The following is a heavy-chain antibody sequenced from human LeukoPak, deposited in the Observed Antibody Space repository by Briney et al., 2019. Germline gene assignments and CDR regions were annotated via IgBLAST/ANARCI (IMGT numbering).Heavy chain of an antibody. V-gene: IGHV3-30*03. CDR1: VFTFSTYG. CDR2: ISYDGSNK. J-gene: IGHJ4*02. CDR3: ARISARIFVY. Sequence: GGSLRLSCAASVFTFSTYGMHWVRQAPGKGLEWVAVISYDGSNKYYADSVKGRFTISRESSKNTLHLQMNSLRAEDTAVYYCARISARIFVYWGQGTLVTVSS. D-gene: IGHD6-6*01.